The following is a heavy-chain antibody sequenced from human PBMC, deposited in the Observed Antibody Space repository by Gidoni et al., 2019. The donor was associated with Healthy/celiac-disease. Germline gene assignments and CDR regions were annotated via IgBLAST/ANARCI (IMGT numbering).Heavy chain of an antibody. D-gene: IGHD5-18*01. J-gene: IGHJ5*02. CDR2: MSWNSGSI. CDR3: AKGLGYSYGYGGGIDP. V-gene: IGHV3-9*01. Sequence: EVQLVESGGGLVQPGRSLRLSCAASGFTFDDYAMHWVRQAPGKGLEGVSGMSWNSGSIGYADSVKGRFTISRDNAKNSLYLQMNSLRAEDTALYYCAKGLGYSYGYGGGIDPWGQGTLVTVSS. CDR1: GFTFDDYA.